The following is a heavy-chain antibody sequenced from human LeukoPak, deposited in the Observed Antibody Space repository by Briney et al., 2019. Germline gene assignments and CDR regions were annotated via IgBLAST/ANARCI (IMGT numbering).Heavy chain of an antibody. CDR1: GGSISSYY. J-gene: IGHJ3*02. D-gene: IGHD5-24*01. CDR2: IYYSGST. Sequence: SETLSLTCTVSGGSISSYYWSWIRQPPGPGLDWIGYIYYSGSTNYNPSLKSRVTISVDTSKNQFSLKLSSVTAADTAVYYCARQEMMADAFDIWGQGTMVTVSS. CDR3: ARQEMMADAFDI. V-gene: IGHV4-59*01.